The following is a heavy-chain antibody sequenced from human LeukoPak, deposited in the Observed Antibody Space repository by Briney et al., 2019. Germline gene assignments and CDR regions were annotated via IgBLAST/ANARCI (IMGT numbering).Heavy chain of an antibody. CDR1: GGSISSGSYY. CDR2: IYTSGST. Sequence: SQTLSLTCTVSGGSISSGSYYWSWIRQLAGKGLEWIGRIYTSGSTNYNPSLKSRVTISVDTSKNQFSLKLSSVTAADTAVYYCARGVWQLVATYYYYMDVWGKGTTVTVSS. D-gene: IGHD6-6*01. J-gene: IGHJ6*03. CDR3: ARGVWQLVATYYYYMDV. V-gene: IGHV4-61*02.